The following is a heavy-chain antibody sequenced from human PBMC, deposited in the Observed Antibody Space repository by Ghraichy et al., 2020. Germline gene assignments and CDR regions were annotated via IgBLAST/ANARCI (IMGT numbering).Heavy chain of an antibody. CDR2: ISSSSSYI. Sequence: GGSLRLSCAASGFTFSSYSMNWVRQAPGKGLEWVSSISSSSSYIYYADSVKGRFTISRDNAKNSLYLQMNSLRAEDTAVYYCARDRTYDSSGYPYYFDYWGQGTLVTVSS. V-gene: IGHV3-21*01. CDR3: ARDRTYDSSGYPYYFDY. D-gene: IGHD3-22*01. CDR1: GFTFSSYS. J-gene: IGHJ4*02.